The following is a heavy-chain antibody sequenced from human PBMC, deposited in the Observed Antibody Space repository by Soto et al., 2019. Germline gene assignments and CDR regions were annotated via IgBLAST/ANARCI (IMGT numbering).Heavy chain of an antibody. CDR1: GGTFSSYD. CDR2: IIPIFGTA. CDR3: ARGGYSSGCDVRGLFDI. Sequence: QVQLVQSGAEVKKPGSSVKVSCKASGGTFSSYDISWVRQAPGQGLEWMGGIIPIFGTANYAQKFQGRVTITADESTSTAYMELSSLRSEDTAVYYCARGGYSSGCDVRGLFDIWGEGTMVTVSS. D-gene: IGHD6-19*01. J-gene: IGHJ3*02. V-gene: IGHV1-69*01.